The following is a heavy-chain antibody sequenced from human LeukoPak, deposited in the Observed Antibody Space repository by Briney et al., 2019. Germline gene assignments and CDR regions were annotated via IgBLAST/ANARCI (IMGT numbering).Heavy chain of an antibody. CDR1: GVTFSSAW. D-gene: IGHD3-3*01. J-gene: IGHJ4*02. CDR3: TTAAYDFWSGLYYFDS. CDR2: IKSKTDGGTT. Sequence: GGSLRLSCAASGVTFSSAWMSWVRQAPGKGLEWVGRIKSKTDGGTTDYAAPVKGRFAISRDDSENTLYLQMNSLITEDTAVYYCTTAAYDFWSGLYYFDSWGQGTLISVSS. V-gene: IGHV3-15*01.